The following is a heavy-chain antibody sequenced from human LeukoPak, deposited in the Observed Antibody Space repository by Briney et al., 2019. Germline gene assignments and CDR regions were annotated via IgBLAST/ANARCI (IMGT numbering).Heavy chain of an antibody. CDR3: ARGRRYYGSGSSYGMDV. D-gene: IGHD3-10*01. CDR2: INHSGST. CDR1: GGSFSGYY. Sequence: SQTLSLTCAVYGGSFSGYYRRSTRQPPRKGLGWIGEINHSGSTNYNPSLKSRVTISVDTSKNQFSLKLSSVTAADTAVYYCARGRRYYGSGSSYGMDVWGQGTTVTVSS. J-gene: IGHJ6*02. V-gene: IGHV4-34*01.